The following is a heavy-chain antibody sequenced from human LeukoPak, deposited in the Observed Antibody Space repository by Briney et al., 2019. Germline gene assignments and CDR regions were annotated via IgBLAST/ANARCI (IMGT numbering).Heavy chain of an antibody. D-gene: IGHD1-14*01. CDR3: ARGRGGTSGYYYYGLDV. V-gene: IGHV4-30-4*01. J-gene: IGHJ6*02. CDR2: IYYSGST. Sequence: SQTLSLTCTVSGGSISSGDYYWSWIRQPPGKGLEWIGYIYYSGSTYYNPSLKSRVTMSVDTSKIQFSLKLSSVTAADTAVYYCARGRGGTSGYYYYGLDVWGQGTTVTVSS. CDR1: GGSISSGDYY.